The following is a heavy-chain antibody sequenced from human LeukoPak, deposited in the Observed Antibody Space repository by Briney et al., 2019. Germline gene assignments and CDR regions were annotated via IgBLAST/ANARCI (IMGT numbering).Heavy chain of an antibody. CDR2: INPSGGST. CDR1: GYTFTSYY. CDR3: ARDSLLITFGGDIDY. V-gene: IGHV1-46*01. D-gene: IGHD3-16*01. J-gene: IGHJ4*02. Sequence: ASVKVSCKASGYTFTSYYMHWVRQAPGQGLEWMGIINPSGGSTSYAQKFQGRVTMTTDTSTSTAYMELRSLRSDDTAVYYCARDSLLITFGGDIDYWGQGTLVTVSS.